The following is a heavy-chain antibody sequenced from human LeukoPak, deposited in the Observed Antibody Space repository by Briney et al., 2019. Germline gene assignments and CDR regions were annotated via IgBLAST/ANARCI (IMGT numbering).Heavy chain of an antibody. CDR1: GGSIKTGGYS. CDR2: IYISGNT. CDR3: TRGWSSAGVFDT. D-gene: IGHD6-19*01. Sequence: SETLSLTCTVSGGSIKTGGYSWTWIRQPAGKGLEWIGRIYISGNTDQNPSLKSRVTVSMDSSKNQFSLEMKSVTAADTAVYYCTRGWSSAGVFDTWGQGTVVTVSS. J-gene: IGHJ3*02. V-gene: IGHV4-61*02.